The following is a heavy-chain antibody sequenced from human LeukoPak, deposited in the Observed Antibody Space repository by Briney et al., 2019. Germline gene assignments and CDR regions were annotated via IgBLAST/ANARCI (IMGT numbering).Heavy chain of an antibody. D-gene: IGHD3-10*01. CDR2: ISGSGGST. V-gene: IGHV3-23*01. CDR1: GFTVSSNY. J-gene: IGHJ4*01. CDR3: AKGGAMVRRVIITVDY. Sequence: PGGSLRLSCAASGFTVSSNYMSWVRQAPGKGLEWVSAISGSGGSTYYADSVKGRFTISRDNSKNTLYLQMNSLRAEDTALYYCAKGGAMVRRVIITVDYWGQGTLVTVSS.